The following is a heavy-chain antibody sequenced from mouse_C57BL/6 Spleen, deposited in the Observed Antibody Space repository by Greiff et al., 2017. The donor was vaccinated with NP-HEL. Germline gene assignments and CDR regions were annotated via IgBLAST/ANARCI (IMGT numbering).Heavy chain of an antibody. V-gene: IGHV1-55*01. CDR1: GYTFTSYW. Sequence: QVQLQQPGAELVKPGASVKMSCKASGYTFTSYWITWVKQRPGQGLEWIGEIYPGSGSTNYNEKFKSKATLTVDTSSSTAYMQLSSLTSEDSAVYYCARCLLDYAIDYWGQGTSVTVSS. D-gene: IGHD2-10*01. CDR2: IYPGSGST. J-gene: IGHJ4*01. CDR3: ARCLLDYAIDY.